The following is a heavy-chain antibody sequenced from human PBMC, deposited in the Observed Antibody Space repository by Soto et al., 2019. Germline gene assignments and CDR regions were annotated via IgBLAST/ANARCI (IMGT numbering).Heavy chain of an antibody. CDR3: ARDIVVVPAANPYYYYYMDV. D-gene: IGHD2-2*01. J-gene: IGHJ6*03. CDR1: GCTFRSYT. V-gene: IGHV1-18*01. Sequence: ASVKVSCKASGCTFRSYTISWVRQAPGQGLEWMGRIIAYHGITNYAQKFQGRVTMTTDKSTSTAYMELRSLRSDDTAVYYCARDIVVVPAANPYYYYYMDVWGKGTTVTVSS. CDR2: IIAYHGIT.